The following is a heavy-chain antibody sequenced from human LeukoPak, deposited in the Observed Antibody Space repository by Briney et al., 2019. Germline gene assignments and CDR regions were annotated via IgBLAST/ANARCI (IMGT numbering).Heavy chain of an antibody. CDR1: GESFSGYY. Sequence: SETLSLTCAVYGESFSGYYWSWIRQPPGKGLEWIGEIEHIGHHNDDPTFKSRVTSSVDTSKNQFSPRLSSVTAADTAVYYCARCLAFGVAAAFDIWGQGTMVTVSS. CDR3: ARCLAFGVAAAFDI. D-gene: IGHD3-3*01. J-gene: IGHJ3*02. V-gene: IGHV4-34*01. CDR2: IEHIGHH.